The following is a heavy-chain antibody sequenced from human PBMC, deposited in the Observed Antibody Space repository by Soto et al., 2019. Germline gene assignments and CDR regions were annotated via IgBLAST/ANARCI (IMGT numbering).Heavy chain of an antibody. J-gene: IGHJ4*02. D-gene: IGHD6-13*01. V-gene: IGHV3-11*06. CDR3: ARAEGAAGANDY. Sequence: GGSLRLSCAASGFSFSDYYMSWIRQAPGKGLEWVSYISSSGSYTNYADSVEGRFTISRDNAKNSLYLQMSSLRAEDTAVYYCARAEGAAGANDYWGQGTLVTVSS. CDR2: ISSSGSYT. CDR1: GFSFSDYY.